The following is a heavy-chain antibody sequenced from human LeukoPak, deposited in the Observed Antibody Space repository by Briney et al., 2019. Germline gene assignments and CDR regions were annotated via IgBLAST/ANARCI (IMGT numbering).Heavy chain of an antibody. CDR3: AKDPRGYSYGRNGGGRSTGYYFDY. CDR1: GFTFSSYA. J-gene: IGHJ4*02. CDR2: ISGSGGST. Sequence: GGSLRLSCAASGFTFSSYAMSWVRQAPGKGLEWVSAISGSGGSTYYADSVKGRFTISRDNSKNTPYLQMNSLRAEDTAVYYCAKDPRGYSYGRNGGGRSTGYYFDYWGQGTLVTVSS. D-gene: IGHD5-18*01. V-gene: IGHV3-23*01.